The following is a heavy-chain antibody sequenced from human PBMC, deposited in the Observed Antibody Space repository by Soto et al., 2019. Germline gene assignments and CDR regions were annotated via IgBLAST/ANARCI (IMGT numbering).Heavy chain of an antibody. CDR3: ARGGRGSPDAFDI. J-gene: IGHJ3*02. CDR1: VGSFSGYY. CDR2: INHSGST. Sequence: QVQLQQWGAGLLKPSETLSLTCAVYVGSFSGYYWSWIRQAPGKGLEWIGEINHSGSTNYNPSLKSRVTISVDTSKNQFSLKRSSVTAADTAVYYCARGGRGSPDAFDIWGQGTMVTVSS. D-gene: IGHD2-15*01. V-gene: IGHV4-34*01.